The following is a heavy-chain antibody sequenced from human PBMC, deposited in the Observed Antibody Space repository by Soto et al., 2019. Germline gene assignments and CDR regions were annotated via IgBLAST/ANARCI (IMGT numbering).Heavy chain of an antibody. CDR2: LSYAGDT. CDR3: ARVGTVTFDAFDI. Sequence: GGSLRLSCAASGFTLSTYDMHWVRRATGKGLEWVAGLSYAGDTYYPGSVKGRFTVSRESAKNSLYLQMNSLTAGDTAVYYCARVGTVTFDAFDIWGQGTMVTVSS. CDR1: GFTLSTYD. J-gene: IGHJ3*02. V-gene: IGHV3-13*01. D-gene: IGHD4-17*01.